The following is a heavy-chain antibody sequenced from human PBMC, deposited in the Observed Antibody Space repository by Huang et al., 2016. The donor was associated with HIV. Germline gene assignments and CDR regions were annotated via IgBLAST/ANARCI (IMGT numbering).Heavy chain of an antibody. CDR2: INHSGNT. V-gene: IGHV4-34*02. D-gene: IGHD3-22*01. J-gene: IGHJ4*02. CDR3: ARRYNSRRDY. Sequence: QVQLEQWGAGLLKASETLSLTCAVYGGSFSGYYWNWLRQAPGKGLEWVGEINHSGNTNYNPSLKRRVNMSVDTSKSQFSLYLTSLSAADTGTYFCARRYNSRRDYWGRGTLVTVNS. CDR1: GGSFSGYY.